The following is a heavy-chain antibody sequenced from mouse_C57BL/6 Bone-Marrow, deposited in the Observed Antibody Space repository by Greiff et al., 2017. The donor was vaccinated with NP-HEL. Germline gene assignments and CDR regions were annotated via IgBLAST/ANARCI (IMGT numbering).Heavy chain of an antibody. CDR1: GYTFTSYW. CDR2: IYPGSGST. V-gene: IGHV1-55*01. J-gene: IGHJ1*03. D-gene: IGHD1-1*01. Sequence: QVHVKQPGAELVKPGASVKMSCKASGYTFTSYWITWVKQRPGQGLEWIGDIYPGSGSTNYNEKFKSKATLTVDTSSSTAYMQLSSLTSEDSAVYYCARGVLLLWYFDVWGTGTTVTVSS. CDR3: ARGVLLLWYFDV.